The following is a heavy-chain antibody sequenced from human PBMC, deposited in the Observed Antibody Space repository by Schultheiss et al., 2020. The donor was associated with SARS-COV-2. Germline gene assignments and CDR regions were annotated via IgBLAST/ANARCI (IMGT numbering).Heavy chain of an antibody. D-gene: IGHD3-3*01. Sequence: SETLSLTCAVYGGSFSGYYWSWIRQPPGKGLEWIGYIYYSGSTNYNPSLKSRVTISVDTSKNQFSLKLSSVTAADTAVYYCARSRRVTNFDYWGQGTLVTVSS. J-gene: IGHJ4*02. CDR3: ARSRRVTNFDY. V-gene: IGHV4-59*01. CDR2: IYYSGST. CDR1: GGSFSGYY.